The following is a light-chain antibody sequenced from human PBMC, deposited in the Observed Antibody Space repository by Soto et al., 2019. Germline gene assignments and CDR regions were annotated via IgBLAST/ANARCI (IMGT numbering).Light chain of an antibody. CDR2: DVT. Sequence: QSALTQPASVSGSPGQSITISCTGTSSDVGDNNYVSWYQQHPGKAPKLMIYDVTHRPSGISNRFSGSKSGNTASLTISGLQAEDEADYYCSSYTSSCTVYVFGTGTKVTVL. CDR1: SSDVGDNNY. V-gene: IGLV2-14*01. J-gene: IGLJ1*01. CDR3: SSYTSSCTVYV.